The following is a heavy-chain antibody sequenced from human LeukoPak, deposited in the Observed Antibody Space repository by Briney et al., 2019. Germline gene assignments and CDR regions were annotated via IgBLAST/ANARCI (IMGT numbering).Heavy chain of an antibody. CDR1: GFTFSSYA. Sequence: SGGSLRLSCAAPGFTFSSYAMSWVRQAPGKGLEWVSGISSGGGSTYYADSVKGRFTISRDNSKNTLDLEMNSLRAEDTAVYYCAKDVGGYYFTYWSGCFDHWGQGTLVTVSS. V-gene: IGHV3-23*01. J-gene: IGHJ4*02. CDR2: ISSGGGST. D-gene: IGHD3-10*01. CDR3: AKDVGGYYFTYWSGCFDH.